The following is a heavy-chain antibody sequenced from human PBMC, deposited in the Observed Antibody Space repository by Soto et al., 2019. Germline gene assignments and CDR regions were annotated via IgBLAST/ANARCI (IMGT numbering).Heavy chain of an antibody. V-gene: IGHV1-8*01. Sequence: GASVKVSCKASGYTFTSYDINWVRQATGQGLDWIGWMNPNSGNTGYAQKFQGRVTITKDTSKNQVVLTMTNMDPVDTATYYCAHSLYDFWSPLENYGMDVWGQGTTVTVSS. D-gene: IGHD3-3*01. CDR1: GYTFTSYD. J-gene: IGHJ6*02. CDR2: MNPNSGNT. CDR3: AHSLYDFWSPLENYGMDV.